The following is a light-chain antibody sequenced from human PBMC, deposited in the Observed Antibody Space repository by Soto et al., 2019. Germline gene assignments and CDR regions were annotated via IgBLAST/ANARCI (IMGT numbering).Light chain of an antibody. V-gene: IGKV3-11*01. J-gene: IGKJ4*01. Sequence: EIVLTQSPATLSLSPGERATLSCRASQSVSSYLAWYQQKPGQAPRLLIYDASNRATGIPARFSGSGSGTDFTLTSSSLEPEDFAVYYCQQRSNWLTFGGATKVEIK. CDR1: QSVSSY. CDR3: QQRSNWLT. CDR2: DAS.